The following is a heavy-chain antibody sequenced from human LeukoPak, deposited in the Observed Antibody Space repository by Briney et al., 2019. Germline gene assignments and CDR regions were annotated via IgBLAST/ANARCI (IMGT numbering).Heavy chain of an antibody. CDR3: AKAGTGTNMIFDY. CDR1: GFTFSSYV. Sequence: PGGSLRLSCAASGFTFSSYVMSWVRQAPGKGLEWVSAISGSGGSTYYADSVRGRFTISSDNSKNTLYLQVNSLRADDTAVYYCAKAGTGTNMIFDYWGQGTLVTVSS. V-gene: IGHV3-23*01. D-gene: IGHD1-1*01. J-gene: IGHJ4*02. CDR2: ISGSGGST.